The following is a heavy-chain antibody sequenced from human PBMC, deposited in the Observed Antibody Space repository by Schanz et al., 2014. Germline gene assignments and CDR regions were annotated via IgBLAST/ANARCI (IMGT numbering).Heavy chain of an antibody. CDR3: ARLDSSSWYPRY. D-gene: IGHD6-13*01. J-gene: IGHJ4*02. V-gene: IGHV3-23*04. CDR1: GFTVNNYA. CDR2: ISGSGGST. Sequence: EVQLVESGGGLIQPGGSLRLSCTVSGFTVNNYAMTWVRQAPGKGLEWVSGISGSGGSTYDADSVKGRFTISRDNSKNTLYLQTNSLRAEDTAVYYCARLDSSSWYPRYWGQGTLVTVSS.